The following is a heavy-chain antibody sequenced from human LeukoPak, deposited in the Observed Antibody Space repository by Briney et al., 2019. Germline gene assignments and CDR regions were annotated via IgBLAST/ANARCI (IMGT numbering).Heavy chain of an antibody. CDR3: AKGGAVSSKSITMIRGTRRYYYYMDV. CDR1: AFTFSSYA. J-gene: IGHJ6*03. V-gene: IGHV3-30*04. Sequence: GGSLRLSCAASAFTFSSYAMHWVRQAPGKGLEWVAVISYDGSNKYYADSVKGRFTISRDNSKNTLYLQINRLRAEDTAVYYCAKGGAVSSKSITMIRGTRRYYYYMDVWGKGTTVTISS. D-gene: IGHD3-10*01. CDR2: ISYDGSNK.